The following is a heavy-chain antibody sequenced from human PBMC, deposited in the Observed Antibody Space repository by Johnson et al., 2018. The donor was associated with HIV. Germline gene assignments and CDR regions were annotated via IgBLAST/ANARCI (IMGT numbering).Heavy chain of an antibody. CDR3: ARAPQTYNWSYMMAFDI. V-gene: IGHV3-53*01. Sequence: VQLVESGGGLIQPGGSLRLSCAASGFTVSSNYMSWVRQAPGKGLEWVSVIYSGGSTYYADSVKGRFTISRDNSKNTLYRQMNSLGAEDTAVYYCARAPQTYNWSYMMAFDIWGQGTMVTVSS. D-gene: IGHD1-7*01. CDR2: IYSGGST. CDR1: GFTVSSNY. J-gene: IGHJ3*02.